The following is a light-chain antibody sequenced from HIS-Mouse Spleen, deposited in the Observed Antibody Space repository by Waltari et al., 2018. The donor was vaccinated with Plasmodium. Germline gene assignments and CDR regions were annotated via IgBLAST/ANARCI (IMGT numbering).Light chain of an antibody. CDR3: QQYYSTPYT. CDR2: WAS. Sequence: DIVMTQSPDSLAVSLGERATINCKSSQRVLYSSNKKNYLAWYQQKPGQPAKLLIYWASTRESGVPERCSGSRSGTAYTLTISSLQAEDVAVYYCQQYYSTPYTFGQGTKLEIK. CDR1: QRVLYSSNKKNY. V-gene: IGKV4-1*01. J-gene: IGKJ2*01.